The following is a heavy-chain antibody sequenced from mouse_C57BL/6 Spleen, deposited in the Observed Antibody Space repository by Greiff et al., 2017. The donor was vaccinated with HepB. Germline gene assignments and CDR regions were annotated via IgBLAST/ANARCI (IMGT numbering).Heavy chain of an antibody. CDR1: GYTFTSYW. J-gene: IGHJ1*03. CDR2: IYPGSGST. Sequence: QVQLQQPGAELVKPGASVKMSCKASGYTFTSYWITWVKQRPGQGLEWIGDIYPGSGSTNYNEKFKSKATLTVDTSSSTAYMQLSSLTSEDSAVYYCARYYGSRGYFDVWGTGTTVTVSS. V-gene: IGHV1-55*01. CDR3: ARYYGSRGYFDV. D-gene: IGHD1-1*01.